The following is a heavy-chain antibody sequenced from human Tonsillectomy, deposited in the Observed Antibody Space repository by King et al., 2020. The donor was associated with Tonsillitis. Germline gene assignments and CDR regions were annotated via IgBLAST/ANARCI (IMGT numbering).Heavy chain of an antibody. CDR3: ARHIGASRAFDI. CDR1: GGSIRSYY. CDR2: SYYSGST. V-gene: IGHV4-59*01. D-gene: IGHD3-3*01. Sequence: VQLQESGPGLVKPSETLSLTCTVSGGSIRSYYWSWIRQPPGKGLEWIGYSYYSGSTNYNPSLKSRVTISGDTSKNQFSLKLTSVTAADTAVYYCARHIGASRAFDIWGQGTMVTVSS. J-gene: IGHJ3*02.